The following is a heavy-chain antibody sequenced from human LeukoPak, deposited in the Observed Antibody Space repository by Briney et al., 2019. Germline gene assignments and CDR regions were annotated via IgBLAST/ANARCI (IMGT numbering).Heavy chain of an antibody. Sequence: ASVKVSCKASGYTFTGYYMHWVRQAPGQGLEWMGWINPNSGGTNYAQKFQGRVTMTRDTSINTAYMELSRLRSDDTAVYYCARGYDSSGYPYYYYYMDVWGKGTTVTISS. CDR3: ARGYDSSGYPYYYYYMDV. D-gene: IGHD3-22*01. CDR2: INPNSGGT. V-gene: IGHV1-2*02. J-gene: IGHJ6*03. CDR1: GYTFTGYY.